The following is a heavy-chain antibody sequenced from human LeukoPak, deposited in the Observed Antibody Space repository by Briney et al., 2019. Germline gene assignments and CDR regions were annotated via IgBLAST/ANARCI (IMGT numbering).Heavy chain of an antibody. CDR1: GGSISSSSYY. J-gene: IGHJ4*02. V-gene: IGHV4-39*07. D-gene: IGHD3-22*01. CDR3: ARDHLLPEYYYDSSGYSKLDYFDY. CDR2: IYYSGST. Sequence: SETLPLTCTVSGGSISSSSYYWGWIRQPPGKGLEWIGSIYYSGSTYYNPSLKSRVTISVDTSKNQFSLKLSSVTAADTAVYYCARDHLLPEYYYDSSGYSKLDYFDYWGQGTLVTVSS.